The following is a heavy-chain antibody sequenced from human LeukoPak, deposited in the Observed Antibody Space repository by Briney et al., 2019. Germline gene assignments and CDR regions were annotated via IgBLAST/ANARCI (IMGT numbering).Heavy chain of an antibody. Sequence: SETLSLTCTVSGVSISSYYWSWIRQPAGKGLEWIGRMYISGSTNYNPSLKSRVSISVDTSKNQLSLKLSSVTPADTAVYYCARAGRGTGIAASPIWGQGTLVTVSS. CDR2: MYISGST. CDR3: ARAGRGTGIAASPI. CDR1: GVSISSYY. V-gene: IGHV4-4*07. J-gene: IGHJ3*02. D-gene: IGHD6-25*01.